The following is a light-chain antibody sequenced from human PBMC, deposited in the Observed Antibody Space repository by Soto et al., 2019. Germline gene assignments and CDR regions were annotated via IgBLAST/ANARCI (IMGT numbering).Light chain of an antibody. V-gene: IGKV3-11*01. CDR3: QQRSNSYT. CDR1: QYISNY. J-gene: IGKJ2*01. CDR2: DAS. Sequence: EIVLTQSPATLSLPPGERATLSCRASQYISNYLAWYQRKPGQVPRLLIYDASNRATGIPARFSGSGSGTDFTLTISSLEPEDFAVYYCQQRSNSYTFGQGTKLEIK.